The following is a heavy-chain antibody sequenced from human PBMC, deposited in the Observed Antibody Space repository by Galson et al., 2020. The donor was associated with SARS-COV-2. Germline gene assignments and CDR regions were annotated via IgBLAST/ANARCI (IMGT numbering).Heavy chain of an antibody. Sequence: GGSLRLSCAASGFTFSSYWMHWVRQAPGKGLVWVSRINSDVSSTSYADSVKGRFTISRDNAKNTLYLQMNSLRAEDTAMYYCAKEYYYDSSGPLDAFDIWGQGTMVTVSS. J-gene: IGHJ3*02. CDR2: INSDVSST. CDR1: GFTFSSYW. V-gene: IGHV3-74*01. D-gene: IGHD3-22*01. CDR3: AKEYYYDSSGPLDAFDI.